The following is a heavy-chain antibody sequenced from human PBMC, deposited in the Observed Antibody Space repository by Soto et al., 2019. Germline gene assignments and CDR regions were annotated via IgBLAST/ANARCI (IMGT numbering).Heavy chain of an antibody. Sequence: RRLSCAASGFTFSSYAMHWVRQAPGKGLEWVAVISYDGSNKYYADSVKGRFTISRDNSKNTLYLQMNSLRAEDTAVYYCARESSASYGMDVWGQGTTVTVSS. D-gene: IGHD5-18*01. CDR3: ARESSASYGMDV. J-gene: IGHJ6*02. V-gene: IGHV3-30-3*01. CDR2: ISYDGSNK. CDR1: GFTFSSYA.